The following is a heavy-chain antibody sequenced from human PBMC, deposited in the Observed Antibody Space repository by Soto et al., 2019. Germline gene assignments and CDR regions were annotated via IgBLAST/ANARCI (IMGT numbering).Heavy chain of an antibody. CDR1: GFTFSSYA. D-gene: IGHD3-10*01. V-gene: IGHV3-23*01. CDR2: ISGSGGST. CDR3: AKGEGSSSSRCGFRFGELNY. J-gene: IGHJ4*02. Sequence: EVQLLESGGGLVQPGGSLRLSCAASGFTFSSYAMSWVRQAPGKGLEWVSAISGSGGSTYYADSVKGRFTISRDNSKNTLYLQMNSLRVEDTAVYYCAKGEGSSSSRCGFRFGELNYWGQGTLVTVSS.